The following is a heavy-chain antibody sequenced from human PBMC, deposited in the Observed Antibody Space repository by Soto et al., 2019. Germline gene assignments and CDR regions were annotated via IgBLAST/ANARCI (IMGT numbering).Heavy chain of an antibody. CDR2: ISYDGSNK. J-gene: IGHJ4*02. CDR3: ATPGIAAAGPNDY. V-gene: IGHV3-30*03. CDR1: GFTFSSYG. Sequence: QVQLVESGGGVVQPGRSLRLSCAASGFTFSSYGMHWVRQAPGKGLEWVAGISYDGSNKYYADSVKGRFTISRDNSKNTLYLQMNSLRAEDTAVYYCATPGIAAAGPNDYWGQGTLVTVSS. D-gene: IGHD6-13*01.